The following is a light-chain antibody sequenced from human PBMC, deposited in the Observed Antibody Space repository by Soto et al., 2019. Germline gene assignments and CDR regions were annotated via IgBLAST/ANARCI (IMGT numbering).Light chain of an antibody. CDR2: EGS. J-gene: IGLJ1*01. V-gene: IGLV2-23*01. CDR1: SSDVGSYNL. CDR3: CSYAGSSSXXV. Sequence: QSVLTQPASVSGSPGQSITISCTGTSSDVGSYNLVSWYQQHPGKAPKLMIYEGSKRPSGVSNRFSGSKSGNTASLTISGLQAEDEADYYCCSYAGSSSXXVFGTGXXLT.